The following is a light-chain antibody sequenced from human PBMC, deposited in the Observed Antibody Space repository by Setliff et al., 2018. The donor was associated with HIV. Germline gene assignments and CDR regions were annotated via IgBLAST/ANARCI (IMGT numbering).Light chain of an antibody. CDR1: TSDVGAYNY. CDR3: SSHGAIGV. V-gene: IGLV2-8*01. J-gene: IGLJ1*01. CDR2: EVT. Sequence: QSVLTQPPSASGSPGQSVTISCTGTTSDVGAYNYVSWYQQHPGKAPKLIIYEVTKRPSGVPDRFSGSKSGNTASLTASGLQAEDEADYYCSSHGAIGVFGTGTKVTV.